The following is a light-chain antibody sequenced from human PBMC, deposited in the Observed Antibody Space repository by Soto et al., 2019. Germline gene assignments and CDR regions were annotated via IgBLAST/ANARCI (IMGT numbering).Light chain of an antibody. CDR3: AAWADSLSGHWV. CDR2: RND. J-gene: IGLJ3*02. V-gene: IGLV1-47*01. CDR1: SSNIGSNY. Sequence: QTVVTQPPSASGTPGQRVTISCSGSSSNIGSNYVYWYQQLPGTAPKLLIYRNDRRPSGVPDRFSGSNSGTSASLAISGLRSEDEADYYCAAWADSLSGHWVFGGGTKLTVL.